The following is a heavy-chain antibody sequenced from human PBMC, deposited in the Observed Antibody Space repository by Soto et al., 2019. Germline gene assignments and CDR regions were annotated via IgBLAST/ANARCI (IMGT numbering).Heavy chain of an antibody. CDR1: GFTFSSYA. J-gene: IGHJ3*02. CDR3: ARDFRDIVVVVAASDAFDI. CDR2: ISYDGSNK. D-gene: IGHD2-15*01. V-gene: IGHV3-30-3*01. Sequence: GGSLRLSCAASGFTFSSYAMHWVRQAPGKGLEWVAVISYDGSNKYYADSVKGRFTISRDNSKNTLYLQMNSLRAEDTAVYYCARDFRDIVVVVAASDAFDIWGQGTTVTVS.